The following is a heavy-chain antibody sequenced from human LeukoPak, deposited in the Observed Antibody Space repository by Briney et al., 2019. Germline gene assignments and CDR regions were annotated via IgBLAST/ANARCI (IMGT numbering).Heavy chain of an antibody. D-gene: IGHD6-13*01. V-gene: IGHV3-23*01. CDR2: ISGSGGST. Sequence: GGSLRLSCAASGFTFSSYAMGWVRQAPGKGLEWVSAISGSGGSTYYADSVKGRFTISSDNSKNTLYLQMNSLRAEDTAVYYCAKDRGSSWPHGFDYWGQGTLVTVSS. CDR1: GFTFSSYA. J-gene: IGHJ4*02. CDR3: AKDRGSSWPHGFDY.